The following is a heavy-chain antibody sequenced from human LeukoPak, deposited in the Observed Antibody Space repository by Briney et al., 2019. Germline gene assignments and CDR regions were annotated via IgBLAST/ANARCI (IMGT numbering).Heavy chain of an antibody. CDR1: GGTFSSYA. CDR3: ARVRGVAAAGPPDGYFQH. J-gene: IGHJ1*01. V-gene: IGHV1-69*13. D-gene: IGHD6-13*01. CDR2: IIPIFGTA. Sequence: ASVKVSCKASGGTFSSYAISWVRQAPGQGLEWMGGIIPIFGTANYAQKFQGRVTITADESTSTAYMELSSLRSEDTAVYYCARVRGVAAAGPPDGYFQHWGQGTLVTVSS.